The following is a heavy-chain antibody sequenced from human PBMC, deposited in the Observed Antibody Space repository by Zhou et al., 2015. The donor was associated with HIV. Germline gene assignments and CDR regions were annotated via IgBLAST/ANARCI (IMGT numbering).Heavy chain of an antibody. Sequence: LVQSGTEVKKPGSSVKVSCKASGGTFSGSDISWVRQAPGQGLEWMGGIIPIFGTANYAQKFQGRVTITADKSTSTAYMELSSLRSEDTAVYYCAREPDLTGYSSSWYGGFDYWGQGTLVTVSS. CDR2: IIPIFGTA. CDR1: GGTFSGSD. V-gene: IGHV1-69*06. J-gene: IGHJ4*02. D-gene: IGHD6-13*01. CDR3: AREPDLTGYSSSWYGGFDY.